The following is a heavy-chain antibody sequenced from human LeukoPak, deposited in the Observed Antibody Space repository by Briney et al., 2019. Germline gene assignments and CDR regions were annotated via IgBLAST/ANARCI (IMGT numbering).Heavy chain of an antibody. D-gene: IGHD5-24*01. CDR2: IYSGGST. V-gene: IGHV3-53*01. Sequence: GGSLRLSCAASGFTVSSNYMSWVRQAPGKGLEWVADIYSGGSTYYADSVKGRFTISRDNSKNTLYLQMNSLRAEDTAVYYCARGWLHSLFDYWGQGTLVTVSS. CDR3: ARGWLHSLFDY. CDR1: GFTVSSNY. J-gene: IGHJ4*02.